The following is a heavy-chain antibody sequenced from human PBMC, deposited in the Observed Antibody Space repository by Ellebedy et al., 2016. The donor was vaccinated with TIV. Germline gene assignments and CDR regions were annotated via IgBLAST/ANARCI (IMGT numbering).Heavy chain of an antibody. CDR3: ARGMVATRRKNYYYGMDV. D-gene: IGHD5-12*01. CDR2: IRSKAYGGTT. J-gene: IGHJ6*02. V-gene: IGHV3-72*01. CDR1: GFTFSDHY. Sequence: GESLKISCAASGFTFSDHYMDWVRQAPGKGLEWVGFIRSKAYGGTTEYAASVKGRFTISRDDSKNSVYLQMNSLKTEDTAVYCCARGMVATRRKNYYYGMDVWGLGTTVTVSS.